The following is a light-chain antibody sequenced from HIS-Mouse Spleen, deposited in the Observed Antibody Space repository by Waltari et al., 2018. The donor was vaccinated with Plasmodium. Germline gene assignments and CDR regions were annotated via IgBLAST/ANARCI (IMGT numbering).Light chain of an antibody. CDR2: DDS. CDR1: NLGSKS. Sequence: SYVLTQPPSVSVAPGQTARITCGGNNLGSKSVHWYQQKPGQAPVLVVYDDSDRPSGIPERFAGSSSGNTATLTISRVEAGDEAEYYCQVWDSSSDHWVFGGGTKLTVL. CDR3: QVWDSSSDHWV. V-gene: IGLV3-21*02. J-gene: IGLJ3*02.